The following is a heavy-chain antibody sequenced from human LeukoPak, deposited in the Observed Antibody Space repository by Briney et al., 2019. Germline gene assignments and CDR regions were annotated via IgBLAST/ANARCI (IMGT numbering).Heavy chain of an antibody. Sequence: GSLRLSCAASGFTFSRYAMSWVRQAPGKGLEWVSAISGSGGTTYYADSVKGRFTISRDNSKSTLYLQMNSLRAEDTAVYYCAKEDCGVDCSTFDYWGQGTLVTASS. CDR1: GFTFSRYA. J-gene: IGHJ4*02. D-gene: IGHD2-21*02. CDR3: AKEDCGVDCSTFDY. CDR2: ISGSGGTT. V-gene: IGHV3-23*01.